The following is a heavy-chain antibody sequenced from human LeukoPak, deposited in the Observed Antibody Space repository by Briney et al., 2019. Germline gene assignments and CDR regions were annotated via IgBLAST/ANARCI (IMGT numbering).Heavy chain of an antibody. CDR3: ASRGYSYVGSFDY. CDR2: IHSDGRT. Sequence: GGSLRLSCAASGFTFNNYAMSWVRQAPGKGLEWVSVIHSDGRTYYADSVKGRFTISRDNSENTLFLQMNSLRAEDTAVYYCASRGYSYVGSFDYWGQGTLVTVSS. D-gene: IGHD5-18*01. J-gene: IGHJ4*02. V-gene: IGHV3-66*01. CDR1: GFTFNNYA.